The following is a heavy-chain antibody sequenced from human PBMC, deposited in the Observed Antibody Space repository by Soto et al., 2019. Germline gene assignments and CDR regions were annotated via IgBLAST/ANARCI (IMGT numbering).Heavy chain of an antibody. CDR2: INAGNGNT. V-gene: IGHV1-3*01. CDR1: GYTFTSYA. Sequence: ASVKVSCKASGYTFTSYAMHWVRQAPGQRLEWMGWINAGNGNTKYSQKFQGRVTITRDTSASTAYMELSSLRSEDTAVYYCARGRTVRDWFDPWGQGTLVTVS. D-gene: IGHD4-17*01. J-gene: IGHJ5*02. CDR3: ARGRTVRDWFDP.